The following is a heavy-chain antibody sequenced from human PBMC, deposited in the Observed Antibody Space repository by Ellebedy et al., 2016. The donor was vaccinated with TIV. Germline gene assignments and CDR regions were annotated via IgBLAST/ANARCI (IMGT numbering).Heavy chain of an antibody. Sequence: GESLKISCAASGFTFSSYSMNWVRQAPGKGLEWVSSISSSSSYIYYADSVKGRFTISRDNAKNSLYLQMNSLRAEDTAVYYCARVYGPAAHYGMDVWGQGTTVTVSS. J-gene: IGHJ6*02. CDR1: GFTFSSYS. V-gene: IGHV3-21*01. D-gene: IGHD2-2*01. CDR2: ISSSSSYI. CDR3: ARVYGPAAHYGMDV.